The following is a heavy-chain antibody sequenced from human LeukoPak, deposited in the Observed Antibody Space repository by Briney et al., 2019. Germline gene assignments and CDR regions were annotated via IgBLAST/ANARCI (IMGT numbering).Heavy chain of an antibody. J-gene: IGHJ4*02. V-gene: IGHV4-59*10. CDR3: ARGQGDGYTD. D-gene: IGHD5-24*01. CDR2: IYTSGST. CDR1: GGSFSGYY. Sequence: ASETLSLTCAVYGGSFSGYYWSWIRQPPGKGLEWIGRIYTSGSTNYNPSLKSRVTMSVDTSKNQFSLKLSSVTAADTAVYYCARGQGDGYTDWGQGTLVTVSS.